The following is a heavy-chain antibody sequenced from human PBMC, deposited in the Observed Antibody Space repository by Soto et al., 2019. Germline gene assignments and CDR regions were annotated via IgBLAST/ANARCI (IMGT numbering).Heavy chain of an antibody. V-gene: IGHV1-2*04. CDR3: ARVGPAYCGGDCYHDAFDI. Sequence: AASVKVSCKASGYTFTGYYMHWVRQAPGQGLEWMGWINPNSGGTNYAQKFQGWVTMTRDTSISTAYMELSRLRSEDTAVYYCARVGPAYCGGDCYHDAFDIWGQGTTVTVSS. J-gene: IGHJ3*02. CDR1: GYTFTGYY. D-gene: IGHD2-21*02. CDR2: INPNSGGT.